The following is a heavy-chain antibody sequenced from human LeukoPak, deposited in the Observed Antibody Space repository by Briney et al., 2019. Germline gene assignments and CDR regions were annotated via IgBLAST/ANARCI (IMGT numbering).Heavy chain of an antibody. Sequence: GASVKVSCKASGYTFTSYDINWVRQAPGQGLEWMGWISAYNGNTNYAQKLQGRVTMTTDSSTSTAYMELRSLRSDDTAVYYCARVPLNGYIGTRESWFDPWGQGTLVTVSS. J-gene: IGHJ5*02. D-gene: IGHD5-12*01. CDR3: ARVPLNGYIGTRESWFDP. CDR2: ISAYNGNT. CDR1: GYTFTSYD. V-gene: IGHV1-18*01.